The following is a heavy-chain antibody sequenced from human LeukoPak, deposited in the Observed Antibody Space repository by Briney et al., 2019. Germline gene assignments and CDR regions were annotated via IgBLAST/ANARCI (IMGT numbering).Heavy chain of an antibody. CDR3: ARGHGPSSSSIRNYGLDV. Sequence: SETLSLTCTVYGGSFSDYYWSWIRQPPGKGLEWIGEINHSGSTNYNPSLNSRVTISLDTSKNQFSLKMSSVTAADTAVYYCARGHGPSSSSIRNYGLDVWGQGTTVTVSS. J-gene: IGHJ6*02. V-gene: IGHV4-34*01. CDR1: GGSFSDYY. CDR2: INHSGST. D-gene: IGHD6-6*01.